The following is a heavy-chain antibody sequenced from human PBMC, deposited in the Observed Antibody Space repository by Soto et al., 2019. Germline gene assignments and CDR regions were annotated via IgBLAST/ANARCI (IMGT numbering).Heavy chain of an antibody. CDR1: GFTFGDYG. CDR3: TRVGGYPKTDL. V-gene: IGHV3-49*04. D-gene: IGHD3-22*01. Sequence: EVQLVESGGGLVQPGRSLRVSCTGFGFTFGDYGVSWVRQAPGKGLEWIGFIRSRGNGGTTEYAASVRGRFSFSREDSKSIAYLQMNSLQIEDTAVYYCTRVGGYPKTDLWGQGTLVTVSS. CDR2: IRSRGNGGTT. J-gene: IGHJ5*02.